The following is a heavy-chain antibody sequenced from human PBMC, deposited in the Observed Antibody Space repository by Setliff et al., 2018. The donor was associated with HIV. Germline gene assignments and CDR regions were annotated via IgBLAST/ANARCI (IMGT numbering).Heavy chain of an antibody. V-gene: IGHV3-74*01. CDR2: IDNYGSIT. J-gene: IGHJ6*02. Sequence: PGGSLRLSCAASGFTFSTYWMHWVRQVPGKGLLWVSRIDNYGSITNYADSVKGRFTISRDKSKNTLFLQMNSLRPEDTAVYYCARDCRVGWVFTYGMDVWGQGTTVTVSS. CDR1: GFTFSTYW. CDR3: ARDCRVGWVFTYGMDV. D-gene: IGHD6-13*01.